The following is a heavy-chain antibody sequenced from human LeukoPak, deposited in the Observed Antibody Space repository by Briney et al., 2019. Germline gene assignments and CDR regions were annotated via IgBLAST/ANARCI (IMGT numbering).Heavy chain of an antibody. V-gene: IGHV3-74*01. CDR1: GFTFSSYW. D-gene: IGHD6-19*01. CDR3: ASWGSSGWFHPFDY. Sequence: GGSLRLSCTASGFTFSSYWMHWVRQAPGKGLVWVSRINSDGSSTSYADSVKGRFTISRDNAKNTLYLQMNSLRAEDTAVYYCASWGSSGWFHPFDYWGQGTLVTVSS. J-gene: IGHJ4*02. CDR2: INSDGSST.